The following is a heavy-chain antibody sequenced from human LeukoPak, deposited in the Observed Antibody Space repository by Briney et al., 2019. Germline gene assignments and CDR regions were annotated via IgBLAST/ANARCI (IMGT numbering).Heavy chain of an antibody. V-gene: IGHV4-4*07. CDR1: GGSIRSYH. J-gene: IGHJ6*02. CDR2: FYTSGST. D-gene: IGHD3-10*01. CDR3: ARVRVLAVYGMDV. Sequence: PSETLSLTCTVSGGSIRSYHWSWIRQPAGKGLEWIGRFYTSGSTNYDPSLKSRVTMSVDTSKNQFSLKLSSVTAADTAVYYCARVRVLAVYGMDVWGQGTTVTVSS.